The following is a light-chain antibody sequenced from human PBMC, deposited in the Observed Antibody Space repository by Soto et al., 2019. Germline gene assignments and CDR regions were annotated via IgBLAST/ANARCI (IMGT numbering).Light chain of an antibody. CDR1: SSDVGAYIY. V-gene: IGLV2-14*01. J-gene: IGLJ2*01. CDR3: ASYTTSDTMI. CDR2: DVN. Sequence: QSALTQPASVSGSPGQSITISCAGTSSDVGAYIYVSWYQQHPGKVPKLIIYDVNDRPSGVSDRFSGSKSGNTASLTISGLQAEDEGDYYCASYTTSDTMIFGGGTKVTVL.